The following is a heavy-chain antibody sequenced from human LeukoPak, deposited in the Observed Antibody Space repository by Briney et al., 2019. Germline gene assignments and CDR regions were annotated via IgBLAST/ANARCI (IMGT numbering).Heavy chain of an antibody. CDR2: INPNSGGT. D-gene: IGHD3-10*01. V-gene: IGHV1-2*02. CDR3: GRALCFGELAPPFDY. Sequence: ASMKVSCKASGYTFTGYYMHWVRQAPGQGLEWMGWINPNSGGTNYAQKFQGRVTMTRDTSISTAYMELSRLRSDDTAGYYWGRALCFGELAPPFDYWGQGTLVTVSS. J-gene: IGHJ4*02. CDR1: GYTFTGYY.